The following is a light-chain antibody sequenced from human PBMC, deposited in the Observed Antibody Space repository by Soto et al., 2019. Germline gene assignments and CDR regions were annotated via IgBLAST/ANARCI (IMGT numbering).Light chain of an antibody. V-gene: IGKV1-5*03. J-gene: IGKJ1*01. CDR1: QTISSW. Sequence: DIQMTQSPSTLSGSVGDRVTITCRASQTISSWLAWYQQKPGKAPKLLIYKASTLKSGVPSRFSGSGSGTEFTLTISNLQPDDFATYYCQQYNSYWTFGQGTKVDI. CDR3: QQYNSYWT. CDR2: KAS.